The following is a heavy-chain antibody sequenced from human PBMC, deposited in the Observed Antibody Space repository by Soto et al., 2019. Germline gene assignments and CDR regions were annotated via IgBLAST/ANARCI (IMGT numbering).Heavy chain of an antibody. J-gene: IGHJ6*02. D-gene: IGHD6-13*01. CDR1: GGAISSYY. CDR3: ARDSRYRSSWIPYYYGMAV. CDR2: IYYSGST. Sequence: PSETLSLTCTVSGGAISSYYWSWIRQPPGKGLEWIGYIYYSGSTNYNPSLKSRVTISVDTSKNQFSLKLSSVTDEDTVVYYCARDSRYRSSWIPYYYGMAVWVQGTMVTVSS. V-gene: IGHV4-59*01.